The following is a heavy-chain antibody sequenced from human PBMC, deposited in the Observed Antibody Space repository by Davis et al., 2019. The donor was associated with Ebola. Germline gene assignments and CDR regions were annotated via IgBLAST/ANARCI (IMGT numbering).Heavy chain of an antibody. D-gene: IGHD3-3*01. CDR1: GGSISSRNFY. V-gene: IGHV4-39*02. CDR3: ARHGISGVVPYDLDV. CDR2: IYYNGDT. J-gene: IGHJ6*04. Sequence: SETLSLTCSVSGGSISSRNFYWGWIRQPPGKGLEWIGTIYYNGDTYHNPSLKSRVTISGDESKTHFSLKLNSVTAADTAVYYCARHGISGVVPYDLDVWGKGTTVTVSS.